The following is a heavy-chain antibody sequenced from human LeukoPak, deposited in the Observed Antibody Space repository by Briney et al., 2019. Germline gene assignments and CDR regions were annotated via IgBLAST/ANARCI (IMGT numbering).Heavy chain of an antibody. CDR1: GYTLINYY. Sequence: ASVKVSCKASGYTLINYYIEWVRQAPGQGLEWIGMINLSGGSTTYAQEFQGRVTMTRDTSTSTVYMELSSLRSEDTAVYYCARGGYSDDAFDIWGQGAMVTVS. CDR2: INLSGGST. V-gene: IGHV1-46*01. D-gene: IGHD2-15*01. J-gene: IGHJ3*02. CDR3: ARGGYSDDAFDI.